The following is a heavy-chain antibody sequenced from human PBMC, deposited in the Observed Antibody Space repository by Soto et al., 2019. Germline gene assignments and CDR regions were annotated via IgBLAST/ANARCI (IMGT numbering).Heavy chain of an antibody. D-gene: IGHD3-10*01. V-gene: IGHV4-4*02. CDR3: ARLVYDTRLNYMYFDF. J-gene: IGHJ4*02. Sequence: SETLSLTCAVSGVSISSGNWWTWVRQSPQRGLEYIGEIFHDGTANYYPSFERRVAISVDTPKNQFSLKLTSVTAADTAIYFCARLVYDTRLNYMYFDFWGQGTLVTVSS. CDR1: GVSISSGNW. CDR2: IFHDGTA.